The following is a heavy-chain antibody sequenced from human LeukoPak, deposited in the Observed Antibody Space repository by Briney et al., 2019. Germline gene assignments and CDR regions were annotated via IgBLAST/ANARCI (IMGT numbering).Heavy chain of an antibody. V-gene: IGHV1-18*01. D-gene: IGHD2-15*01. CDR2: ITTYNGNT. J-gene: IGHJ5*02. CDR3: ARLSPPIASFCSGGTCYSGGFDP. Sequence: ASVKVSCKASGYTFTSYGITWVRQAPGQGLEWRGWITTYNGNTYYAQNFQGRVTMTADTSTSTAYMEVRSLRSDDTAVYYCARLSPPIASFCSGGTCYSGGFDPWGQGTLVTVSS. CDR1: GYTFTSYG.